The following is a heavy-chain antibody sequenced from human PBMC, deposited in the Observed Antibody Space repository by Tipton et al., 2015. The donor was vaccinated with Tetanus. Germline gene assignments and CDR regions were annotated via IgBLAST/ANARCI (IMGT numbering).Heavy chain of an antibody. Sequence: QMQLVQSGAEVKKPGASVKVSCKASGGTFSSYAISWVRQAPGQGLEWMGGIITIFGTANYAQKFQGRVTITADKSTSTAYMELSSLRSEDTAVYYCARDPVQYSSGWYPGHYWGQGTLVTVSS. D-gene: IGHD6-19*01. J-gene: IGHJ4*02. CDR1: GGTFSSYA. CDR3: ARDPVQYSSGWYPGHY. V-gene: IGHV1-69*06. CDR2: IITIFGTA.